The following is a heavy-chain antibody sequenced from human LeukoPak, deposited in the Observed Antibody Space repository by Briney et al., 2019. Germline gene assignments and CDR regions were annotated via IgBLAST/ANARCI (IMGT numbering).Heavy chain of an antibody. CDR3: ATRGYCSGTSCYAPQP. V-gene: IGHV3-11*03. CDR2: ISSSRSYT. D-gene: IGHD2-2*01. J-gene: IGHJ5*02. CDR1: GFTFSYSY. Sequence: PGGSLRLSCAAAGFTFSYSYMSWIRQAPGKGLEWVSYISSSRSYTNYADSVKGRFTISRDNAKNSLYLQMDSLRVEDTAVYYCATRGYCSGTSCYAPQPWGQGTLVTVSS.